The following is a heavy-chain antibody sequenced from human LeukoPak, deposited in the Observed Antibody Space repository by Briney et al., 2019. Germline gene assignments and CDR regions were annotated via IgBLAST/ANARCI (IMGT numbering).Heavy chain of an antibody. CDR3: ARDGPFDY. V-gene: IGHV3-66*01. Sequence: GGSLRLSCAASGFTVSSNHMSWVRQAPGKGLEWVSVIYSGGFTSYADSVKGRFIISRDNSKNTLYLQMNSLRAKDTAVYYCARDGPFDYWGQGTLVTVSS. CDR2: IYSGGFT. CDR1: GFTVSSNH. J-gene: IGHJ4*02.